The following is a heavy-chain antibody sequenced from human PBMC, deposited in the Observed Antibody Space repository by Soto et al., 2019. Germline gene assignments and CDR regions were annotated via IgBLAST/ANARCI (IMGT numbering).Heavy chain of an antibody. V-gene: IGHV1-8*01. CDR2: MNPNSGNT. Sequence: GASVKVSFKASGYTFTRYDINWLRQATGQGLEWMGWMNPNSGNTSYAQKFQGRVTMTRNTSISTAYMELSSLRSEDTAVYYCARERSSGALNWFDPWGQGTLVTV. D-gene: IGHD6-19*01. CDR1: GYTFTRYD. J-gene: IGHJ5*02. CDR3: ARERSSGALNWFDP.